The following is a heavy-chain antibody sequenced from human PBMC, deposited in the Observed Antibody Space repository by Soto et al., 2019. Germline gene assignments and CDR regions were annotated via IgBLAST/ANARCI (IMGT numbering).Heavy chain of an antibody. Sequence: EVQLVESGGGLVQPGGSLRLSCVASGFTFSTDSMNWVRQAPGKGLEWVAHISTSGATRYYADSVKGRFTISRDNAKTSLYLQMDRLINEDTAVYYCARFFGSAFDYWGQGTLVTVSS. CDR3: ARFFGSAFDY. D-gene: IGHD6-19*01. CDR2: ISTSGATR. J-gene: IGHJ4*02. CDR1: GFTFSTDS. V-gene: IGHV3-48*02.